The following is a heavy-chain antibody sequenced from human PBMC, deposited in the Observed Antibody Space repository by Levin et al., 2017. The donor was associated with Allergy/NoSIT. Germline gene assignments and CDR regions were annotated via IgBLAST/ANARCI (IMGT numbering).Heavy chain of an antibody. CDR3: AREEELGYFDY. CDR1: GFTFSSYA. V-gene: IGHV3-30-3*01. Sequence: GGSLRLSCAASGFTFSSYAMHWVRQAPGKGLEWAAVISYDGSNKYYADSVKGRFTISRDNSKNTLYLQMNRLRAEDTAVYYCAREEELGYFDYWGQGTLVTVSS. J-gene: IGHJ4*02. D-gene: IGHD7-27*01. CDR2: ISYDGSNK.